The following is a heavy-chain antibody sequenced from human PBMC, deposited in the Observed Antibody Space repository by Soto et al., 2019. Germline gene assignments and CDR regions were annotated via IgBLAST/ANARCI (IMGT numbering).Heavy chain of an antibody. CDR1: GFTFSSYA. J-gene: IGHJ6*02. D-gene: IGHD3-3*01. CDR3: AREKLRFLEWPNYYYYGMDV. CDR2: ISYDGSNK. V-gene: IGHV3-30-3*01. Sequence: GGSLRLSCAASGFTFSSYAMHWVRQAPGKGLEWVAVISYDGSNKYYADSVKGRFTISRDNSKNTLYLQMNSLRAEDTAVYYCAREKLRFLEWPNYYYYGMDVWGQGTKVTVSS.